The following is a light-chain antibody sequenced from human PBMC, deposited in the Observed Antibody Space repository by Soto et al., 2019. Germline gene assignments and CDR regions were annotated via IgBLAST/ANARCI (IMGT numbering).Light chain of an antibody. Sequence: DIRMTQSPSSLSASVGDRVTITCRASQGISNDLGGYQKKPGKDPKRRLYAASSLQRGVPSRFSGSGSGPDLTLTISSLQPEDFATYYCLQHNSYTQTFGTRTRVELK. CDR3: LQHNSYTQT. J-gene: IGKJ1*01. V-gene: IGKV1-17*01. CDR2: AAS. CDR1: QGISND.